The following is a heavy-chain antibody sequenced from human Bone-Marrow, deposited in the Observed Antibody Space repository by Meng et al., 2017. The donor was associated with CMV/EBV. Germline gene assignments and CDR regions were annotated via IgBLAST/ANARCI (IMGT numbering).Heavy chain of an antibody. J-gene: IGHJ6*02. CDR2: MSFEGAGK. CDR3: AKGMVRGDRAMDF. Sequence: GGSLRLSCAASGFTFRSYTMYWVRQAPGKGLEWVSVMSFEGAGKYYSDYMKGRCTISRDNYKNTLYLQVNGLRAKATAMYYCAKGMVRGDRAMDFWGQGTTVTVSS. CDR1: GFTFRSYT. V-gene: IGHV3-30*04. D-gene: IGHD3-10*01.